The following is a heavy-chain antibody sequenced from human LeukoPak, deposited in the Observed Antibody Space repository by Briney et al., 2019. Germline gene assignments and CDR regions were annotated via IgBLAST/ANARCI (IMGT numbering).Heavy chain of an antibody. CDR1: GGSLSPYW. Sequence: SETLSLTCEVYGGSLSPYWWSWIRQPPGKGLEWIGEIKYSGHTNYNPSLESRVTISVDTSKKQFSLELSSVTVADTALYFCARRGANDFGDSAGNFAYDIWGQGTMVTASS. V-gene: IGHV4-34*01. D-gene: IGHD4-17*01. CDR2: IKYSGHT. J-gene: IGHJ3*02. CDR3: ARRGANDFGDSAGNFAYDI.